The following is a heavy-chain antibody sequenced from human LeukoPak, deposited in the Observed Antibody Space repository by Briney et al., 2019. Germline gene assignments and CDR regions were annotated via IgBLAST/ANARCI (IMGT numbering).Heavy chain of an antibody. CDR1: GFTFSSYA. J-gene: IGHJ3*02. CDR2: ISYDGSNK. CDR3: AKDISRYSSSSEAFDI. Sequence: HPGGSLRLSCAASGFTFSSYAMHWVRQAPGKGLEWVAVISYDGSNKYYADSVKGRFTISRDNSKNTLYLQMNSLRAEDTAVYYCAKDISRYSSSSEAFDIWGQGTMVTVPS. D-gene: IGHD6-6*01. V-gene: IGHV3-30-3*01.